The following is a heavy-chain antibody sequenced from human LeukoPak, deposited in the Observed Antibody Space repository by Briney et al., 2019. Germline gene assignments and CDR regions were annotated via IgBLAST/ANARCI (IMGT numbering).Heavy chain of an antibody. Sequence: GGFLRLSCAASGFTFSSYGMHWVRQAPGKGLEWVAFIRYDGSKKNYADSVKGRFTISRDNSKNTLYLQMNSLRAEDTAVYYCAKGVRSDDYYYYYMDVWGKGTTVTVSS. CDR3: AKGVRSDDYYYYYMDV. V-gene: IGHV3-30*02. J-gene: IGHJ6*03. CDR1: GFTFSSYG. CDR2: IRYDGSKK. D-gene: IGHD3-16*01.